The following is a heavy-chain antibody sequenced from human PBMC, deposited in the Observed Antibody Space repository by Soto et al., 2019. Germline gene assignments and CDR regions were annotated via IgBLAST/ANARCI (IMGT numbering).Heavy chain of an antibody. CDR2: IYSSGST. CDR3: ARGGDYKYYFDY. Sequence: QVQLLESGPGLVKPSETLSLTCTVSGGSISSYYWSWIRQPPGKGLEWIGYIYSSGSTNYNPSLKSRVTISVDTSKNQFSLKLSSVTAADTAVYYCARGGDYKYYFDYWGQGTLVTVSS. CDR1: GGSISSYY. V-gene: IGHV4-59*01. D-gene: IGHD4-17*01. J-gene: IGHJ4*02.